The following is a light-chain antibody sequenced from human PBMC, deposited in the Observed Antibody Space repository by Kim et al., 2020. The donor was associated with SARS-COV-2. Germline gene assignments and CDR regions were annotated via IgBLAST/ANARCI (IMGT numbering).Light chain of an antibody. Sequence: GKTVTISCPRSSGSIASSYVQWYQQRPGSSPTTLIYEDNQRTPGVPERFSGSVDSSSNSASLTISGLKTEDEADYFCQSYDDFNRVFGGGTKLTVL. J-gene: IGLJ3*02. CDR3: QSYDDFNRV. V-gene: IGLV6-57*01. CDR1: SGSIASSY. CDR2: EDN.